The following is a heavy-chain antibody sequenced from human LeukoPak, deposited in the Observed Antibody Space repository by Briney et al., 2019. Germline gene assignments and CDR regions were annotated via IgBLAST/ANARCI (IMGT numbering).Heavy chain of an antibody. V-gene: IGHV3-21*01. CDR2: ISSSSSYI. CDR3: ARGRDSGYDHRFDP. CDR1: GFTFSSYS. J-gene: IGHJ5*02. D-gene: IGHD5-12*01. Sequence: GGSLRLSCAASGFTFSSYSMNWVRQAPGKGLEWVSSISSSSSYIYYADSVKGRFTISRDNAKKSLYLQMNSLRAEDTAVYYCARGRDSGYDHRFDPWGQGILVTVSS.